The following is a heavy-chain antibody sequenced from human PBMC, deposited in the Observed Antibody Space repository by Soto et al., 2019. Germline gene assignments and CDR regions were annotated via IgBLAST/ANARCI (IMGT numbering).Heavy chain of an antibody. Sequence: PSETLSLTCAVSGASISGSYYYWARLRQSPGKGPEWIGSVFYTGFTSYNPSRESRVSVSVDTSKSQSSLKLSAVTAADTAVYYRSSSQQRYNWNSFDHWGQGALVTVSS. CDR3: SSSQQRYNWNSFDH. J-gene: IGHJ4*02. CDR2: VFYTGFT. CDR1: GASISGSYYY. V-gene: IGHV4-39*01. D-gene: IGHD1-20*01.